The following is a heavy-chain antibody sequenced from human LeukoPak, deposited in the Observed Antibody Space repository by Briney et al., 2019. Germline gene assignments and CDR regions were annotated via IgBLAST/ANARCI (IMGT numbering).Heavy chain of an antibody. D-gene: IGHD6-19*01. J-gene: IGHJ4*02. V-gene: IGHV3-23*01. CDR2: ISIGGDTT. CDR1: GFTFSSHG. Sequence: QPGGSLRLSCAASGFTFSSHGMCWVRQAPGRGLEWVSSISIGGDTTFSDSGKGRFTISRDISKNTLYLQLDSLRAEDTAVYYCARGSVDLRSGWYWLYWGQGSLVTVSS. CDR3: ARGSVDLRSGWYWLY.